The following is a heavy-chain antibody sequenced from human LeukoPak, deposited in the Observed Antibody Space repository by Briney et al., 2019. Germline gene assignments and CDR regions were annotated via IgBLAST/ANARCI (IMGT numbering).Heavy chain of an antibody. CDR2: INPNSGGT. CDR1: GYTFTGYY. Sequence: VASVKVSCRASGYTFTGYYMHWVRQAPGQGLEWMGWINPNSGGTNYAQKFQGRVTMTRDTSISTAYMELSRLRSDVTAVYYCARDGYARPHMDVWGQGTTVTVSS. CDR3: ARDGYARPHMDV. J-gene: IGHJ6*02. D-gene: IGHD3-16*01. V-gene: IGHV1-2*02.